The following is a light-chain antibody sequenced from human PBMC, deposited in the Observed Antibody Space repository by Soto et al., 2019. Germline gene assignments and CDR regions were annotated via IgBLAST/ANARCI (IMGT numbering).Light chain of an antibody. CDR2: DVS. CDR3: SSYTSSSSYV. V-gene: IGLV2-14*01. CDR1: SSDVGGYKY. Sequence: ALTQPASVSGSPGQSIAISCTGTSSDVGGYKYVSWYQQHPGKAPKLLIHDVSNRPSGVSDRFSGSKSGNTASLTISGLQSEDEADYYCSSYTSSSSYVFGTGTKVTVL. J-gene: IGLJ1*01.